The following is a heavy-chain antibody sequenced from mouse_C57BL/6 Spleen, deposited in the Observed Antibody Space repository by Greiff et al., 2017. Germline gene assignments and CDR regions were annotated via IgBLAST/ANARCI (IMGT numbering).Heavy chain of an antibody. V-gene: IGHV5-17*01. D-gene: IGHD3-2*02. Sequence: EVQVVESGGGLVKPGGSLKLSCAASGFTFSDYGMHWVRQAPEKGLEWVAYISSGSSTIYYADTVKGRFTISRDNAKNTLFLQMTSLRSEDTAMYYCARIDSSGYFDYWGQGTTLTVSS. J-gene: IGHJ2*01. CDR1: GFTFSDYG. CDR3: ARIDSSGYFDY. CDR2: ISSGSSTI.